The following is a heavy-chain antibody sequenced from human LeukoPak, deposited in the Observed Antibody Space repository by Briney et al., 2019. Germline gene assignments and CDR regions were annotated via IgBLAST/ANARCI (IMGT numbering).Heavy chain of an antibody. CDR2: IKKDGSEK. Sequence: PGGSLRLSCAASGFTFSSYWMSWVRQAPGKGLEWVANIKKDGSEKYYVDSVKGRFTTSRDNAKKSLYLQMNSLRAEDTAVYYCAKERTGTAKPILDYWGQGTLVTVSS. D-gene: IGHD1-7*01. CDR3: AKERTGTAKPILDY. CDR1: GFTFSSYW. J-gene: IGHJ4*02. V-gene: IGHV3-7*01.